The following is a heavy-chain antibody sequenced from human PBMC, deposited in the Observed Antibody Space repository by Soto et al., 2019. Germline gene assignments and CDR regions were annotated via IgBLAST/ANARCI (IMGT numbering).Heavy chain of an antibody. J-gene: IGHJ5*02. V-gene: IGHV4-31*03. CDR3: ARVGPEDLSFDP. CDR2: IYYSGST. CDR1: GGSISSGGYY. Sequence: SETLSLTCTVSGGSISSGGYYWSWIRQHPGKGLEWIGYIYYSGSTYYNPSLKSRVTISVDTSKNQFSLKLSSVTAADTAVYYCARVGPEDLSFDPWGQGTLVTVSS. D-gene: IGHD3-16*02.